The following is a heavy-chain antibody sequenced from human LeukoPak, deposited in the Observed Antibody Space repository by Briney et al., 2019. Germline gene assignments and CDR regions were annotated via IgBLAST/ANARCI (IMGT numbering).Heavy chain of an antibody. D-gene: IGHD3-10*01. CDR1: GFTFSGYW. J-gene: IGHJ4*02. V-gene: IGHV3-74*01. CDR3: TRDITLTQGGRSDY. CDR2: INSDGKTT. Sequence: GSLRLSCAAFGFTFSGYWMYWVRQPPGKGLVWVSRINSDGKTTNYADSVKGGFTISRDNAKNTLYLQMNSLRAEDTAVYYCTRDITLTQGGRSDYWGQGTLVTVSA.